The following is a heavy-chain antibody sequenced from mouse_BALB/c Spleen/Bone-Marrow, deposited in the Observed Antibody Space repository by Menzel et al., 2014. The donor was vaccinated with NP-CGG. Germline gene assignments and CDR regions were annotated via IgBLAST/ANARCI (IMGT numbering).Heavy chain of an antibody. CDR3: ARLGYYGYFVD. V-gene: IGHV4-1*02. D-gene: IGHD2-3*01. J-gene: IGHJ2*01. CDR2: INPESSTI. Sequence: VQLQQSGGGLVQPGGSLKLSCAASGFDFXRYWMSWVRQAPGKGLEWIGEINPESSTINYTPSLKDKFIISRDNAKNTLYLQMSKVRSEDTALYYCARLGYYGYFVDWGQGTTLTVSS. CDR1: GFDFXRYW.